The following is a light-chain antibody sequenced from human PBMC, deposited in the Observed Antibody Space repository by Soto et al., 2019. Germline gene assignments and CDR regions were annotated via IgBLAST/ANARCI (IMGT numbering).Light chain of an antibody. Sequence: EIVMTHSPVTLSVSPGEGATLSCRASQSVTNSYLAWYQQKPGQAPRLLIYDASNRATGIPDRFSGSGSGTDFTLTISRLEPEDFAVYYCQQYGSSPRTFGQGTKVDI. CDR2: DAS. CDR1: QSVTNSY. V-gene: IGKV3-20*01. J-gene: IGKJ1*01. CDR3: QQYGSSPRT.